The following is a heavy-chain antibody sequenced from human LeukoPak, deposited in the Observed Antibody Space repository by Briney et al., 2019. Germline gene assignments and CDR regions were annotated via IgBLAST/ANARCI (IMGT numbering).Heavy chain of an antibody. CDR3: AKDVEWELLLGY. D-gene: IGHD1-26*01. V-gene: IGHV3-23*01. CDR2: ISGSGGST. Sequence: GVSLRLSCAASGFTFSSYAMSWVRQAPGKGLEWVSAISGSGGSTYHADSVKGRFTISRDNSKNTLYLQMNSLRAEDTAVYYCAKDVEWELLLGYWGQGTLVTVSS. J-gene: IGHJ4*02. CDR1: GFTFSSYA.